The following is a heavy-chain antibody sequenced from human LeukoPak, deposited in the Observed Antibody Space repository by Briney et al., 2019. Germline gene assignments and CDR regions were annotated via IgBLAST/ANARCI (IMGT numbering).Heavy chain of an antibody. CDR3: ARVSGWHEGWFDP. D-gene: IGHD6-19*01. CDR2: IYHSGST. V-gene: IGHV4-4*02. Sequence: PSETLSLTCAVSGGSISSSNWWSWVRQPPGKGLEWIGEIYHSGSTNYNPSLKSRVTISVDKSKNQFSLKLSSVTAADTAVYYCARVSGWHEGWFDPWGQGTLVTVSS. CDR1: GGSISSSNW. J-gene: IGHJ5*02.